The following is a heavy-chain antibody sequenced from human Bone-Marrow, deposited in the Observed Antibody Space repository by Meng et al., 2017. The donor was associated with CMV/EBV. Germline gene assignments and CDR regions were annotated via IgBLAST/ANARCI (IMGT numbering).Heavy chain of an antibody. D-gene: IGHD3-3*01. CDR3: AGYLGVVIINAFDI. Sequence: SETPSLTCAVYGGSFSGYYWSWIRQPPGKGLEWIGEINHSGSTNYNPSLKSRVTISVDTSKNQSSLKLSSVTAADTAVYYCAGYLGVVIINAFDIWGQGNPGHRLL. CDR2: INHSGST. CDR1: GGSFSGYY. V-gene: IGHV4-34*01. J-gene: IGHJ3*02.